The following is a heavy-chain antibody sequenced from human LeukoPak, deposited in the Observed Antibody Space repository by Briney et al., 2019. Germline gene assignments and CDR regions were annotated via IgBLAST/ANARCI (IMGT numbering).Heavy chain of an antibody. CDR3: ADSSGYGDLDY. V-gene: IGHV3-48*03. Sequence: PGGSLRLSCAASGFTFSSYEMNWVRQAPGKGLEWVSYISSSGSTIYYADSVKGRFTISRDNAKNSLYLQMNSLMAEDTAVYYCADSSGYGDLDYWGQGTLVTVSS. CDR1: GFTFSSYE. D-gene: IGHD3-22*01. J-gene: IGHJ4*02. CDR2: ISSSGSTI.